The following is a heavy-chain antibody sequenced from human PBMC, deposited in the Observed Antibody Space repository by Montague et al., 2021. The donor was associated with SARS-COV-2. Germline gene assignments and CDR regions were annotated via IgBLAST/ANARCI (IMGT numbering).Heavy chain of an antibody. Sequence: PALVKPTQTLTLTCSFSGFSLRTSGVGVGWIRQPPGKALEWLAVIYWDDDKRYSPSLKSRLTITKDTSKNQVVLTMTNVDPVDTATYYCARSLYDILTGYYLPFDYWGQGSLVTVSS. D-gene: IGHD3-9*01. CDR3: ARSLYDILTGYYLPFDY. CDR1: GFSLRTSGVG. CDR2: IYWDDDK. V-gene: IGHV2-5*02. J-gene: IGHJ4*02.